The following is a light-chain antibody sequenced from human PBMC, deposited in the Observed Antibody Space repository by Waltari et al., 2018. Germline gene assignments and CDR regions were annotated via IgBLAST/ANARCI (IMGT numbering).Light chain of an antibody. V-gene: IGKV4-1*01. CDR1: ESGLYSSNNKNH. CDR3: QQYYNTPLT. Sequence: DIVMTQSPESLAVSLGERATINCKTSESGLYSSNNKNHLAWYQQKPGQPPKLLIYWASTRKSGVPDRFSGSGSETDFTLTVSSLQAEDVAVYYCQQYYNTPLTFGGGTKVEIK. CDR2: WAS. J-gene: IGKJ4*01.